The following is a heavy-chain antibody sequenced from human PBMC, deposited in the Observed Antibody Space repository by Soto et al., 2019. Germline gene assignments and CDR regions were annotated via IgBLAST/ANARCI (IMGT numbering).Heavy chain of an antibody. Sequence: SETLSLTCAVYGGSFSCYYWSWIRQPPGKGLEWIGEINHSGSTNYNPSLKSRVTISVDTSKNQFSLKLSSVTAADTAMYYCARDGVSSTEYTWNYGTYFDYWGQGALVTVSS. CDR1: GGSFSCYY. D-gene: IGHD1-7*01. V-gene: IGHV4-34*01. CDR3: ARDGVSSTEYTWNYGTYFDY. CDR2: INHSGST. J-gene: IGHJ4*02.